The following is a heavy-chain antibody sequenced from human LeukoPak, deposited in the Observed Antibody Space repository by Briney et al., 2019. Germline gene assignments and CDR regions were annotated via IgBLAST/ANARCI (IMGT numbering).Heavy chain of an antibody. CDR1: GFTFSNYG. CDR3: ARGEDTAMVTGGYNWFDP. J-gene: IGHJ5*02. CDR2: ISYDGSNK. D-gene: IGHD5-18*01. Sequence: PGGSLRLSCVASGFTFSNYGMHWVRQAPGKGLEWVAVISYDGSNKYYADSVKGRFTISRDNSKNTLYLQMNSLRAEDTAVYYCARGEDTAMVTGGYNWFDPWGQGTLVTVSS. V-gene: IGHV3-30*03.